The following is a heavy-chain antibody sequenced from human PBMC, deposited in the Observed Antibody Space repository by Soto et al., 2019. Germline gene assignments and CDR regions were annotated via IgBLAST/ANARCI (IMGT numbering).Heavy chain of an antibody. CDR3: PTATPLQLWPYDYFDY. V-gene: IGHV3-15*01. CDR2: IKSKTDGGTT. CDR1: GFTFSNAW. J-gene: IGHJ4*02. Sequence: EVQLVESGGGLVKPGGSLRLSCAASGFTFSNAWMSWVRQAPGKGLEWVGRIKSKTDGGTTDYAAPVKGRFTISRDDSKNTLYLQMNSLKTEDTAVYYCPTATPLQLWPYDYFDYWGQGTLVTVSS. D-gene: IGHD5-18*01.